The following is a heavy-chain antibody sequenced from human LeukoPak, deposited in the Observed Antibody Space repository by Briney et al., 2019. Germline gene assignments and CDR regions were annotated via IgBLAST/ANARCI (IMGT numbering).Heavy chain of an antibody. CDR3: AREFSGYAFDI. J-gene: IGHJ3*02. Sequence: PGRSLRLSCAASGFTFGSYAMHWVRQAPGKGLEWVAVISYDGSNKYYADSVKGRFTISRDNSKNTLYLQMNSLRAEDMAVYYCAREFSGYAFDIWGQGTMVTVSS. CDR2: ISYDGSNK. CDR1: GFTFGSYA. V-gene: IGHV3-30-3*01. D-gene: IGHD5-12*01.